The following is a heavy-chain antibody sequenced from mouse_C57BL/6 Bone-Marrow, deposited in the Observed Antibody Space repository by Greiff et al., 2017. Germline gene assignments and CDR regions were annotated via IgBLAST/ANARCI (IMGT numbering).Heavy chain of an antibody. D-gene: IGHD1-2*01. CDR3: AKRGIRRRMEFAF. V-gene: IGHV5-4*03. J-gene: IGHJ3*01. CDR2: ISDGGSYT. CDR1: GFTFSSYA. Sequence: EVNVVESGGGLVKPGGSLKLSCAASGFTFSSYAMSWVRQTPEKRLEWVATISDGGSYTYYPDNVKGRFTISRDNAKNNLYLQMSHLKSEDTAMYYCAKRGIRRRMEFAFWGQGTLVTVSA.